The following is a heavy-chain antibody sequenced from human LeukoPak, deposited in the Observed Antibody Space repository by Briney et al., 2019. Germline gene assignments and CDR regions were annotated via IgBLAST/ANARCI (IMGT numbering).Heavy chain of an antibody. CDR1: GGSFSGYY. Sequence: SETLSLTCAVYGGSFSGYYWSWIRQPPGKGLEWIGEINHSGSTNYNPSLKSRVTISVDTSKNQFSLKLSSVTAADTAVYYCASGYDYGYFDYWGQGTLVTVSS. D-gene: IGHD5-12*01. CDR3: ASGYDYGYFDY. CDR2: INHSGST. V-gene: IGHV4-34*01. J-gene: IGHJ4*02.